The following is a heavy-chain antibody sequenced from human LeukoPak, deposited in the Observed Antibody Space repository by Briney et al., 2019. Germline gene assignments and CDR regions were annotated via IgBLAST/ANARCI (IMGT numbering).Heavy chain of an antibody. Sequence: GGSLRLSCAASGFIFSKYAMSWLRQAPGKGLEWVSTIHDRNYYADSVRGRFTIFRDNSRSTLYLQMDNLRAEDTAIYYCAKDQPTDGYNAIWGRGTLVTVSS. J-gene: IGHJ4*02. V-gene: IGHV3-23*01. D-gene: IGHD5-24*01. CDR2: IHDRN. CDR3: AKDQPTDGYNAI. CDR1: GFIFSKYA.